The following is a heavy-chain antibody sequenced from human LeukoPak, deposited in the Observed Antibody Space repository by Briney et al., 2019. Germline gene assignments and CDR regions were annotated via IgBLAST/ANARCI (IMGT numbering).Heavy chain of an antibody. D-gene: IGHD6-6*01. CDR1: GGSISSSNW. CDR2: IYHSGST. V-gene: IGHV4-4*02. CDR3: ARGQGSSSPHRYYYYYYYMDV. Sequence: SSETLSLTCAVSGGSISSSNWWSWVRQPPGKGLEWIGEIYHSGSTNYNPSLKSRVTISVDKSKNQFSLKLSSVTAADTAVYYCARGQGSSSPHRYYYYYYYMDVWGKGTTVTVSS. J-gene: IGHJ6*03.